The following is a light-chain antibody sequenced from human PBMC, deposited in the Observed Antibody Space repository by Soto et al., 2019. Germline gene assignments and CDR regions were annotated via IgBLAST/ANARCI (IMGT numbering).Light chain of an antibody. CDR3: QQYGSSPGWA. Sequence: EIVLTQSPGTLSLSPGERATLSCRASQSVSSSYLAGYQQKPGQAPRLLIYGASSRAPGIPDRFSGSGSGTDFTLTISRLEPEDFAVYYCQQYGSSPGWAFGQGTKVEIK. J-gene: IGKJ1*01. CDR2: GAS. CDR1: QSVSSSY. V-gene: IGKV3-20*01.